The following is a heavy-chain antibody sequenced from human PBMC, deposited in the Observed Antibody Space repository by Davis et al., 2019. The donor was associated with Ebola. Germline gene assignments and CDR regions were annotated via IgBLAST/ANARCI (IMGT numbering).Heavy chain of an antibody. CDR3: ARDLGTAMAPG. J-gene: IGHJ4*02. D-gene: IGHD5-18*01. Sequence: AASVKVSCKASGYTFTYRYLLWVRQAPGQALEWMGRIIPILGIANYAQKFQGRVTITADKSTSTAYMELSSLRSEDTAVYYCARDLGTAMAPGWGQGTLVTVSS. V-gene: IGHV1-69*04. CDR2: IIPILGIA. CDR1: GYTFTYRY.